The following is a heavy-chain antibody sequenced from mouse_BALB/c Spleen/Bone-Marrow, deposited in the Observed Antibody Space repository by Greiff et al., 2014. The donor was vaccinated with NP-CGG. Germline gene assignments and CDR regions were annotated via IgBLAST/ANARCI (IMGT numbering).Heavy chain of an antibody. Sequence: VQLKQSGGGLVQPGGSMKLSCVASGFTFSSHWMSWVRQSPEKGLEWVAEIRLKSDNYATHYAESVNGKFTISRDDSKGRLYLQMNGLRVEDTGVYYCTVNWETYWGQGTLVTVSA. CDR2: IRLKSDNYAT. D-gene: IGHD4-1*01. V-gene: IGHV6-3*01. CDR3: TVNWETY. J-gene: IGHJ3*01. CDR1: GFTFSSHW.